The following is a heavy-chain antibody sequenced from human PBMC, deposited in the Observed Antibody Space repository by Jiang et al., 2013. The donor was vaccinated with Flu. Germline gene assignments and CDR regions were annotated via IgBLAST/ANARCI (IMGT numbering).Heavy chain of an antibody. J-gene: IGHJ2*01. CDR3: ARTDYAGNSFSWYFDL. CDR2: IDWDDDQ. V-gene: IGHV2-70*16. D-gene: IGHD4-23*01. Sequence: KPTQTLTLTCTFSGFSLSTSGMCVSWIRQPPGKALEWLARIDWDDDQFYSTSLKTRLTISKDTSKNQVVLTMTNMDPVDTATYYCARTDYAGNSFSWYFDLWGRGTLVTVSS. CDR1: GFSLSTSGMC.